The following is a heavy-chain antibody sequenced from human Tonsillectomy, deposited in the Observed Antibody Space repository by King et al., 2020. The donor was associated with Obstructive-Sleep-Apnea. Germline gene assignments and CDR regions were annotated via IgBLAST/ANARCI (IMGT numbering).Heavy chain of an antibody. CDR2: ISYDGSNK. CDR3: ARDYGVYCSGGSCYPVGY. V-gene: IGHV3-30-3*01. Sequence: VQLVESGGGVVQPGRSLRLSCAASGFTFSSYAMHWVRQAPGKGLEWVAVISYDGSNKYYADSVKGRFTISRDNSKNTLYLQMNSLRAEDTAVYYCARDYGVYCSGGSCYPVGYWGQGTLVTVSS. CDR1: GFTFSSYA. J-gene: IGHJ4*02. D-gene: IGHD2-15*01.